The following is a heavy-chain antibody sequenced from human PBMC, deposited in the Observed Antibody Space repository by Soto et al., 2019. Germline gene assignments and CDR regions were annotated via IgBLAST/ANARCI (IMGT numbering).Heavy chain of an antibody. J-gene: IGHJ3*02. Sequence: SVKVSCKASGGTFSSYAISWVRQAPGQGLEWMGGIIPIFGTANYAQKFQGRVTITADKSTSTAYMELSSLRSEDTAVYYCASRPRWYDSSGYSGSDDAFDIWGQGTMVTVS. D-gene: IGHD3-22*01. CDR3: ASRPRWYDSSGYSGSDDAFDI. V-gene: IGHV1-69*06. CDR2: IIPIFGTA. CDR1: GGTFSSYA.